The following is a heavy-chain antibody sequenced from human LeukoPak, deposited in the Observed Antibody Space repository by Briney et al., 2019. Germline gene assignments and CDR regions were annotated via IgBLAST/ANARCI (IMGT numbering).Heavy chain of an antibody. CDR3: AKGRQQWWTFDVLDI. Sequence: GGSLRLSCAASRLTFNTYGRHGVRQAPGKGLEWMALISYDGSKKYYADSVTGRFTISRDNSESTLYLQMNSLRPEDTALYYCAKGRQQWWTFDVLDIWGQGTVVTVSS. J-gene: IGHJ3*02. V-gene: IGHV3-30*18. CDR2: ISYDGSKK. CDR1: RLTFNTYG. D-gene: IGHD5-18*01.